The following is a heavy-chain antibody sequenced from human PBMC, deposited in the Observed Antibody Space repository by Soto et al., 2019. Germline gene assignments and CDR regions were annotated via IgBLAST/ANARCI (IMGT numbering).Heavy chain of an antibody. Sequence: SETLSLTCTVSGGSISSYYWSWIRQPPGKGLEWIGYIYYSGSTNYNPSLKSRVTISVDTSKNQFSLKLSSVTAADTAVYYCARGPYSSSWYAVPLYYYYGMDVWGQGTTLTVSS. J-gene: IGHJ6*02. CDR3: ARGPYSSSWYAVPLYYYYGMDV. V-gene: IGHV4-59*01. CDR2: IYYSGST. D-gene: IGHD6-13*01. CDR1: GGSISSYY.